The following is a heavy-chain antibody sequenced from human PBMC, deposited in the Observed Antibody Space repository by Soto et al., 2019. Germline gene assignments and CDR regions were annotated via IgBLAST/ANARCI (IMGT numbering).Heavy chain of an antibody. J-gene: IGHJ4*02. D-gene: IGHD1-26*01. Sequence: EVQLVESGGGLVKPGGPLRLSCAASGFTFTNVWMNWVRQAPGKGLEWVGRIRSKTDGGTADYAAPVKARFTISRDDSENMLYVQMNSLRTEDTAVYYCTTDLVGVTSTHWGQGTLVIVSS. CDR1: GFTFTNVW. CDR3: TTDLVGVTSTH. V-gene: IGHV3-15*07. CDR2: IRSKTDGGTA.